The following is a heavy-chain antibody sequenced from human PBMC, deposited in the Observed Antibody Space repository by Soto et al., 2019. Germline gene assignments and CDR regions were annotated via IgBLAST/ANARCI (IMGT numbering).Heavy chain of an antibody. CDR2: IWYDGSNK. Sequence: QVQLVESGGGVVQPGRSLRLSCAASGFTFSSYGMHWVRQAPGKGLEWVAVIWYDGSNKYYADSVKGRFTISRDNSKNTLYLQMNSLRVEDTAVYYCARDHLIAAAGDGGYYYYGMDVWGQGTTVTVSS. D-gene: IGHD6-13*01. CDR1: GFTFSSYG. CDR3: ARDHLIAAAGDGGYYYYGMDV. J-gene: IGHJ6*02. V-gene: IGHV3-33*01.